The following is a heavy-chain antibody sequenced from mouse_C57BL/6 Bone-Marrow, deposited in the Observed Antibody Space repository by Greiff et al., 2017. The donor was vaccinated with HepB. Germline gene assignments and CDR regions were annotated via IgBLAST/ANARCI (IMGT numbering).Heavy chain of an antibody. D-gene: IGHD1-1*01. J-gene: IGHJ4*01. Sequence: QVQLQQPGTELVQPGASVKLSCTASGYTFTSYWMHWVKQRPGQGLEWIGNINPSNGGTNYNEKFKSKATLTVDKSSSTAYMQRISLTSEDSAVYYCARGYYGSSYYAMDYWGQGTSVTVSS. CDR2: INPSNGGT. CDR3: ARGYYGSSYYAMDY. CDR1: GYTFTSYW. V-gene: IGHV1-53*01.